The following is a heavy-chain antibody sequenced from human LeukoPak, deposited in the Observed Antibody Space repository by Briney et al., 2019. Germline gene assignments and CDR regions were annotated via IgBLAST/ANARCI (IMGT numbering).Heavy chain of an antibody. Sequence: SVKVSCKASGGTFSSYAISWVRQAPGQGLEWMGGIIPIFGTANYAQKFQGRVTITTAESTSTAYMELSSLRSEDTAMYYCAKGRVGANDYFDYWGQGTLVTVSS. V-gene: IGHV1-69*05. CDR3: AKGRVGANDYFDY. CDR1: GGTFSSYA. J-gene: IGHJ4*02. CDR2: IIPIFGTA. D-gene: IGHD1-26*01.